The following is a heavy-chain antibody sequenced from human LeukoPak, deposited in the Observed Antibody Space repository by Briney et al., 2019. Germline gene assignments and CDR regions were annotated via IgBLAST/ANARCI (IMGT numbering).Heavy chain of an antibody. CDR1: GFTFSSYS. CDR3: ARVATTLIWFDP. D-gene: IGHD4-11*01. J-gene: IGHJ5*02. V-gene: IGHV3-21*01. CDR2: ISSSSSYI. Sequence: GGSLSLSCAASGFTFSSYSMNWVRQAPGKGLEWVSSISSSSSYIYYADSVKGRFTISRDNAKHSLYLQMNSLRAEDTAVYYCARVATTLIWFDPGGEGPLVTVPS.